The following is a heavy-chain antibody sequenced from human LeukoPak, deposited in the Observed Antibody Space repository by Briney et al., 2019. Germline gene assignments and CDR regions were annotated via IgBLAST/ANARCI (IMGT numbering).Heavy chain of an antibody. CDR3: AREGGSSSSAYYFDY. D-gene: IGHD6-6*01. V-gene: IGHV1-69*04. CDR2: IIPILGIA. J-gene: IGHJ4*02. Sequence: ASVKVSCKASGGTFSRYAISWVRQAPGQGLEWMGRIIPILGIANYAQKFQGRVTIIADKSTSTAYMELSSLRSEDTAVYYCAREGGSSSSAYYFDYWGQGTLVTVSS. CDR1: GGTFSRYA.